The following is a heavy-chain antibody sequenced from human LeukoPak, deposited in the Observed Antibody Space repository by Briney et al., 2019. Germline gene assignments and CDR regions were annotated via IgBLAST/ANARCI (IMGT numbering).Heavy chain of an antibody. CDR2: INYNGRST. Sequence: PGGSLRLSCAATGFSFGNSDMNWFRPAPGEGPHWVANINYNGRSTSYADSVKGRFTIARDNSKSMLFLQMNGLRAEDTALYYCAKDPNWEGGYWGQGTLVTVSS. V-gene: IGHV3-23*01. D-gene: IGHD1-1*01. J-gene: IGHJ4*02. CDR3: AKDPNWEGGY. CDR1: GFSFGNSD.